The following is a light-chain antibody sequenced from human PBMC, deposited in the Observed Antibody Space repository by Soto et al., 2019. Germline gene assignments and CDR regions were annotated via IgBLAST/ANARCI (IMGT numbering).Light chain of an antibody. CDR2: EVN. J-gene: IGLJ1*01. V-gene: IGLV2-8*01. CDR3: TSYAGGNNV. Sequence: QSALTQPPSASGSPGQSVTISCTGTSSDVGCYNYVSWYQQHPGKVPKLLVYEVNQRPSGVPDRFSGSKSGNTASLTVSGLQAEDEADYYCTSYAGGNNVFGTGTKLTVL. CDR1: SSDVGCYNY.